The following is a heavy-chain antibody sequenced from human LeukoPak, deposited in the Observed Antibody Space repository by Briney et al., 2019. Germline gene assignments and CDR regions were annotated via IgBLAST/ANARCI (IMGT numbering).Heavy chain of an antibody. CDR1: GFTFSSYW. CDR2: IKQDGSEK. V-gene: IGHV3-7*03. J-gene: IGHJ4*02. Sequence: QPGGSLRLSCAASGFTFSSYWMSWVRQAPGKGLEWVANIKQDGSEKYYVDSVKGRFTISRDNAKNSLYLQMNSLRAEDTALYYCAKDDLYGSGSSLDYWGQGTLVTVSS. CDR3: AKDDLYGSGSSLDY. D-gene: IGHD3-10*01.